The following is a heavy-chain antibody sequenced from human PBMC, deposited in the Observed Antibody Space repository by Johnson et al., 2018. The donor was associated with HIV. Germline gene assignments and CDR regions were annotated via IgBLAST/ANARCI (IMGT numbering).Heavy chain of an antibody. J-gene: IGHJ3*02. CDR1: GFTFSTYG. D-gene: IGHD2-2*01. CDR3: AKDWGGYAQHFFDI. CDR2: IRYDGGNK. Sequence: QVQLVESGGGVVQPGGSLRLSCAASGFTFSTYGMHWVRQAPGKGLEWVSFIRYDGGNKYYADSVKGRFTISRDNSKHTLSLQMNTLVAEDTAVYYCAKDWGGYAQHFFDIWGQGTMITVSS. V-gene: IGHV3-30*02.